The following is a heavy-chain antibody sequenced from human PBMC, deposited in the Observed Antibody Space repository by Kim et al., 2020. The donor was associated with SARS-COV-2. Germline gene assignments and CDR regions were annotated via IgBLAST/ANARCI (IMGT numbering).Heavy chain of an antibody. CDR1: GYIFSDRN. CDR2: INPKSGAT. J-gene: IGHJ5*02. D-gene: IGHD5-18*01. V-gene: IGHV1-2*06. Sequence: ASVKVSCRASGYIFSDRNLHWVRQAPGQGLEWLGRINPKSGATKSPQKFQGRVTMTREASAQTAYLELGRLTSDDTAVYFCARGAFSYDFERYKFDPWGQGTLVTVSS. CDR3: ARGAFSYDFERYKFDP.